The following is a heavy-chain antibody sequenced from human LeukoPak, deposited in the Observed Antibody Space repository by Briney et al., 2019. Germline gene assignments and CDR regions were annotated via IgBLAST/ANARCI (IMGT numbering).Heavy chain of an antibody. CDR3: ARHGGTRITLVEVYYFDY. CDR1: GGSISSGSYY. V-gene: IGHV4-61*02. CDR2: IYTSGTTNYKRIYPNGST. Sequence: SQTLSLTCTVSGGSISSGSYYWNWVRQPAGKGLEWIGRIYTSGTTNYKRIYPNGSTNYNPSLESRVTISADTYKNQFSLTLSSVTAADTAVYYCARHGGTRITLVEVYYFDYWGQGTLVTVSS. D-gene: IGHD4-11*01. J-gene: IGHJ4*02.